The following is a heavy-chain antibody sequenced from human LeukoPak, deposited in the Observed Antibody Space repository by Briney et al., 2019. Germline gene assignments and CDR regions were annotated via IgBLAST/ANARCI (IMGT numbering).Heavy chain of an antibody. D-gene: IGHD3-3*01. CDR3: ARHQTDYDFWSGYSSPIDY. Sequence: GASVKVSCKASGGTFSSYAISWVRQAPGQGLEWMGRIIPIFGTANYAQKFQGRVTITTDESTSTAYMELSGLRSEDTAVYYCARHQTDYDFWSGYSSPIDYWGQGTLVTVSS. V-gene: IGHV1-69*05. CDR1: GGTFSSYA. J-gene: IGHJ4*02. CDR2: IIPIFGTA.